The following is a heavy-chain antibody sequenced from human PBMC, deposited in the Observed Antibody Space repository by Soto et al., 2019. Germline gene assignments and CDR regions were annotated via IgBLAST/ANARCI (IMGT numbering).Heavy chain of an antibody. J-gene: IGHJ4*02. CDR3: ARGAAAGTLGGYFDY. V-gene: IGHV3-53*01. Sequence: GGSLRLSCAASGFTVSSNYMSWVRQAPGKGLEWVSVIYSGGSTYYADSVKGRFTISRDNSKNTLYLQMNSLRAEDTAVYYCARGAAAGTLGGYFDYWGQGTLVTVSS. CDR2: IYSGGST. D-gene: IGHD6-13*01. CDR1: GFTVSSNY.